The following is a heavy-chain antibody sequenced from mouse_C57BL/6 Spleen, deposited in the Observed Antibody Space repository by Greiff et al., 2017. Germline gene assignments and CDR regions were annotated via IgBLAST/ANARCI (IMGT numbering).Heavy chain of an antibody. D-gene: IGHD2-5*01. Sequence: QVQLKESGAELAKPGASVKLSCTASGYSFTSYWMHWVKQRPGQSLEWIGYINPSSGYTYYNQKFKDKATLTVDKSSSTAHMQLSSLTYEDSAVYYCARSTRVEELDYWGKGTTVTVSS. CDR2: INPSSGYT. V-gene: IGHV1-7*01. CDR1: GYSFTSYW. CDR3: ARSTRVEELDY. J-gene: IGHJ2*01.